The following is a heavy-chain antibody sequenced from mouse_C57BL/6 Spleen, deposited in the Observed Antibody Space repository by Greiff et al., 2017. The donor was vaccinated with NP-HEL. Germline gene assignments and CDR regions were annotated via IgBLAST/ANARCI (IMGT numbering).Heavy chain of an antibody. Sequence: EVKVVESGGGLVQPGGSLSLSCAASGFTFTDYYMSWVRQPPGKALEWLGFIRNKANGYTTEYSASVKGRFTISRDNSQSILYLQMNALRAEDSATYYCARYKLRNYFDYWGQGTTLTVSS. D-gene: IGHD1-1*01. CDR2: IRNKANGYTT. CDR1: GFTFTDYY. V-gene: IGHV7-3*01. CDR3: ARYKLRNYFDY. J-gene: IGHJ2*01.